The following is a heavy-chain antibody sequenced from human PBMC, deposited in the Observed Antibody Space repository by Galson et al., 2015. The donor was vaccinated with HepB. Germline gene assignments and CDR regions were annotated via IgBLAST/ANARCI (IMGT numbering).Heavy chain of an antibody. Sequence: SLRLSCAASGFTFSSYAMHWVRQAPGKGLEWVAVISYDGSNKYYADSVKGRFTISRDNSKNTLYLQMNSLSAEKTAVYYCARDQGSDFCSGYYLSFRMDVWGQGTTVTVSS. CDR2: ISYDGSNK. CDR3: ARDQGSDFCSGYYLSFRMDV. CDR1: GFTFSSYA. D-gene: IGHD3-3*01. J-gene: IGHJ6*02. V-gene: IGHV3-30-3*01.